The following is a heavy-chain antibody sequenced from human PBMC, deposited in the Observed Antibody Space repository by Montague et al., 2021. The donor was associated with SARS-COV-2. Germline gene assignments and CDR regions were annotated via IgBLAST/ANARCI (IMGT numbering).Heavy chain of an antibody. CDR3: ARDPWRITIFGVVTGYGIDV. CDR1: GGSVSSGSYY. J-gene: IGHJ6*02. V-gene: IGHV4-61*01. CDR2: IYYSGST. Sequence: SETLSLTCTVSGGSVSSGSYYWSWIRQPPGKGLEWIGYIYYSGSTNYNPSLKSRVTISVDTSKNQFSLKLSSVTAADTAVYYCARDPWRITIFGVVTGYGIDVWGQGTTVTVSS. D-gene: IGHD3-3*01.